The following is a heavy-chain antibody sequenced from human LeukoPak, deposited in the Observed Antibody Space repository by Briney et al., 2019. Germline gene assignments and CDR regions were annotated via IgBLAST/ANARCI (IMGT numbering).Heavy chain of an antibody. Sequence: PGGSLRLSCAASGFTFSSYAMHWVRQAPGKGLEWVAVISYDGSNKYYADSVKGRFTISRDNSKNTLYLQMNSLRAEDTAMYYCARDSCSSTSCLFNWFDPWGQGTLVTVSS. D-gene: IGHD2-2*01. CDR2: ISYDGSNK. V-gene: IGHV3-30-3*01. CDR3: ARDSCSSTSCLFNWFDP. J-gene: IGHJ5*02. CDR1: GFTFSSYA.